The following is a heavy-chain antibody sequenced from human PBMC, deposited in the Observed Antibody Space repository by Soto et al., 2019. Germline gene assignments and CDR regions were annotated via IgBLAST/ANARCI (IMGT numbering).Heavy chain of an antibody. Sequence: GASVKVSCKASGFTFTSSAVQWVRQARGQRLEWIGWIVVGSGNTNYAQKFQERVTITRDMSTSTAYMELSSLRSEDTAVYYCAADRLGVPAAMWGDYYYYGMDVWGQGTTVTVSS. D-gene: IGHD2-2*01. CDR3: AADRLGVPAAMWGDYYYYGMDV. CDR2: IVVGSGNT. J-gene: IGHJ6*02. V-gene: IGHV1-58*01. CDR1: GFTFTSSA.